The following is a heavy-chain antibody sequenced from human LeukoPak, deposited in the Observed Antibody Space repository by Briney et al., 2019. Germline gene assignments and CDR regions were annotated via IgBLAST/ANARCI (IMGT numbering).Heavy chain of an antibody. CDR3: VKDYRSGSYMGHFDY. CDR1: GFTFSNYA. D-gene: IGHD6-19*01. J-gene: IGHJ4*02. Sequence: GGSLRLSCAASGFTFSNYAMGWVRQAPGKGLEWVSVISVSGGTTYYADSVKGRFTISRDNSKNTLHLQMDSLRAEDSALYYCVKDYRSGSYMGHFDYWGQGTLVTVSS. CDR2: ISVSGGTT. V-gene: IGHV3-23*01.